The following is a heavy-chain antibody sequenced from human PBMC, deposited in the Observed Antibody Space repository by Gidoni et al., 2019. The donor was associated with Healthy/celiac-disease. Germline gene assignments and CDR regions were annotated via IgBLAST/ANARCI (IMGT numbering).Heavy chain of an antibody. CDR3: ARLTVTGSFDY. CDR2: IYYSGST. Sequence: CSWIRQPPGKGLEWIGYIYYSGSTNYNPSLKSRVTISVDTSKNQFSLKLSSVTAADTAVYYCARLTVTGSFDYWGQGTLVTVSS. D-gene: IGHD4-4*01. J-gene: IGHJ4*02. V-gene: IGHV4-61*07.